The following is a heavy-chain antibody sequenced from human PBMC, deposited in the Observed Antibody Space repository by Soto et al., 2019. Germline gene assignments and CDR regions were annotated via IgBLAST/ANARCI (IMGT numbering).Heavy chain of an antibody. Sequence: TSGTLSLTCAVYGGSFSGYYWCWIRQPPGKGLEWIGEINHSGSTNYNPSLKSRVTISVDTSKNQFSLKLSSVTAADTAVYYCARSDLFDYWGQGTLVTVSS. CDR2: INHSGST. CDR1: GGSFSGYY. V-gene: IGHV4-34*01. J-gene: IGHJ4*02. CDR3: ARSDLFDY. D-gene: IGHD2-21*02.